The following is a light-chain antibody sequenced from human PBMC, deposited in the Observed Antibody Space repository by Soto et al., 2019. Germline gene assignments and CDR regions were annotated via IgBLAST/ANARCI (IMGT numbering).Light chain of an antibody. CDR3: QQYNNWLWT. Sequence: EIVVTQSPATLSVSPGERATLSCRASQSVSRNVAWYQQKPGQAPRLLIHDASTRATGISVRFSGSGSGTELTLTISSLQSEDFAVYYCQQYNNWLWTFGQGTKVEIK. CDR1: QSVSRN. V-gene: IGKV3-15*01. J-gene: IGKJ1*01. CDR2: DAS.